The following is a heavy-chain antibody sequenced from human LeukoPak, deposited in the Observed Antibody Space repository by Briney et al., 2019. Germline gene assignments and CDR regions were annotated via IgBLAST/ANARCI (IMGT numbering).Heavy chain of an antibody. V-gene: IGHV3-23*01. J-gene: IGHJ4*02. D-gene: IGHD6-13*01. CDR3: AKGLAAAGTEGY. Sequence: GGSLRLSCAASGFTFSSYAMSWVRQAPGKGLEWVSAISSGGGGTYYADSVKGRFTISRDNSKNTLYLQMNSLRTEDTAVYYCAKGLAAAGTEGYWGQGTLVTVSS. CDR2: ISSGGGGT. CDR1: GFTFSSYA.